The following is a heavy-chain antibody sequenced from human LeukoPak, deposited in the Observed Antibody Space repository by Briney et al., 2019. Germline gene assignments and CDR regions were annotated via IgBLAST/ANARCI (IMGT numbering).Heavy chain of an antibody. J-gene: IGHJ4*02. CDR1: GFTFSSYS. CDR2: ISSGSSYI. Sequence: PGGSLRLSCAASGFTFSSYSMNWVRQAPGKGLEWVSSISSGSSYIFYADSVKGRFTISRDNAKNSLYLQMNNLRVEDTAMYYCARYSGTYRDYWGQGTLVTVSS. D-gene: IGHD1-26*01. V-gene: IGHV3-21*01. CDR3: ARYSGTYRDY.